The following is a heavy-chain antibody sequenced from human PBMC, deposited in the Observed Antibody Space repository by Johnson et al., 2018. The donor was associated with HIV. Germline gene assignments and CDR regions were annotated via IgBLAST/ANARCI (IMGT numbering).Heavy chain of an antibody. CDR2: ISSSGSTI. V-gene: IGHV3-11*04. J-gene: IGHJ3*02. Sequence: VQLVESGGGLVKPGGSLRLSCAASGFTFSDYYMSWIRQAPGKGLEWVSYISSSGSTIYYADSVKGRFTISRDNSKNTLYLQMNRLTAEDTAVYYCARAPGFSRAFDIWGQGTMVTVSS. CDR1: GFTFSDYY. CDR3: ARAPGFSRAFDI. D-gene: IGHD3-10*01.